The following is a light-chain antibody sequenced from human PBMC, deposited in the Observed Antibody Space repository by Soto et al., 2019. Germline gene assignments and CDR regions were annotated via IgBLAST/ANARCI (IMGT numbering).Light chain of an antibody. V-gene: IGLV4-60*02. CDR3: ETWDTNVVV. CDR2: LEGSGSY. J-gene: IGLJ2*01. Sequence: QAVLTQSSSASASLGSSVKLTCTLSSGHSTYIIAWHQQQPGKAPRYLMKLEGSGSYNKGSGIPDRFSGSSSVADRYLTISNLQFEDEADYYCETWDTNVVVFGGGTKVTVL. CDR1: SGHSTYI.